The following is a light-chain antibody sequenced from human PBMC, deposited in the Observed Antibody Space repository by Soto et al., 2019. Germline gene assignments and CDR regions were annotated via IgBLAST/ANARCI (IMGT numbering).Light chain of an antibody. CDR1: SSDVGYYDY. V-gene: IGLV2-8*01. Sequence: QSALTQPPSASGFPGQSVTISCTGTSSDVGYYDYVSWYQQHPGKAPKLVIYEVTKRPSGVPDRVSASKSGNTASLTVSGLRAEDEADYYCSSYAGSSWVFGGGTKLTVL. J-gene: IGLJ3*02. CDR3: SSYAGSSWV. CDR2: EVT.